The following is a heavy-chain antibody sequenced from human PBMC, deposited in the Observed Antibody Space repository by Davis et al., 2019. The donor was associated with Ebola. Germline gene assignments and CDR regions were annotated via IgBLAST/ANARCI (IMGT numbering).Heavy chain of an antibody. D-gene: IGHD3-22*01. CDR2: IYHSGST. Sequence: SETLSLTCTVSRYSISSGYYWGSIRQPPGKGLECTGSIYHSGSTYYNPSLKSPVAMSVDTSKNQFSLKLSSATAADTAVYYCASQRTYYYDSSGYYLRRTFDYWGQGTLVTVSS. V-gene: IGHV4-38-2*02. CDR3: ASQRTYYYDSSGYYLRRTFDY. J-gene: IGHJ4*02. CDR1: RYSISSGYY.